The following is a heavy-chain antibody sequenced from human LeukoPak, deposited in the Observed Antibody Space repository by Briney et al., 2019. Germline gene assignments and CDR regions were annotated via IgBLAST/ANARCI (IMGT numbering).Heavy chain of an antibody. CDR2: IRYDGSNK. CDR1: GFTFSHYG. CDR3: AKVGGGYFDY. V-gene: IGHV3-30*02. Sequence: GGSLRLSCAASGFTFSHYGMHWVRQIPGKGLEWVAFIRYDGSNKYYADSVKGRFTISRDNSKNTLYLQMNSLRAEDTAVYYCAKVGGGYFDYWGQGTLVTVSS. D-gene: IGHD3-16*01. J-gene: IGHJ4*02.